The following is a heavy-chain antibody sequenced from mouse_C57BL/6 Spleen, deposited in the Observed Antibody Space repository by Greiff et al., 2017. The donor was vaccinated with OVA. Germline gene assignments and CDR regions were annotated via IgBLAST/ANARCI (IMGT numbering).Heavy chain of an antibody. CDR2: IDPSDSYT. V-gene: IGHV1-69*01. J-gene: IGHJ2*01. CDR1: GYTFTSYW. Sequence: VQLQQPGAELVMPGASVKLSCKASGYTFTSYWMHWVKQRPGQGLEWIGEIDPSDSYTNYNQKFKGKSTLTVAKSSSTAYMQLSSLTSEDSAVYYCARAGVRYYFDYWGQGTTLTVSS. D-gene: IGHD1-1*01. CDR3: ARAGVRYYFDY.